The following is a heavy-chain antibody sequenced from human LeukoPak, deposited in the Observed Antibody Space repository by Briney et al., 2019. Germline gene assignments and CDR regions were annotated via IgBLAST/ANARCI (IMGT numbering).Heavy chain of an antibody. J-gene: IGHJ5*02. D-gene: IGHD3-10*01. CDR2: INPNSGGT. Sequence: ASVKVSCKASGYTFTGYYMHWVRQAPGQGLEWMGWINPNSGGTNYAQKFQGRVTMTRDTSISTAYMELSRLSSDDTAVYYCARGGVYYGSGSHNWFDPWGQGTLVTVSS. CDR3: ARGGVYYGSGSHNWFDP. V-gene: IGHV1-2*02. CDR1: GYTFTGYY.